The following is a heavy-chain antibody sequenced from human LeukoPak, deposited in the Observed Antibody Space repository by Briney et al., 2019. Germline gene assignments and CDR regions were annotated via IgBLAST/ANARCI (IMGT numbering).Heavy chain of an antibody. CDR3: ARPTPMVRGVIGRGYYYMDV. CDR2: IYSSGST. Sequence: SETLSLTCAVSGASISGSGYYWGWIRQPPGKGLEWIGNIYSSGSTNYNPSLKSRVTISVDTSKNQFSLKLSSVTAADTAVYYCARPTPMVRGVIGRGYYYMDVWGKGTTVTISS. V-gene: IGHV4-39*07. J-gene: IGHJ6*03. CDR1: GASISGSGYY. D-gene: IGHD3-10*01.